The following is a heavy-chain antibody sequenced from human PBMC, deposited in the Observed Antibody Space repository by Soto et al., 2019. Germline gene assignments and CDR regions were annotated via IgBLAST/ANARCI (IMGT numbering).Heavy chain of an antibody. CDR3: ATHTSGSRNGPHT. CDR1: GGSIKNTGAN. Sequence: LQLQESGPGLVKPSEPLSLTCTVSGGSIKNTGANWGWVRQPPGKGLEWIGSVYYTGTTYYNPSLQSRVTISIDTSKNQYSLSVNSVAAADTAVYYCATHTSGSRNGPHTWGQGTLVTVSS. CDR2: VYYTGTT. J-gene: IGHJ5*02. D-gene: IGHD1-26*01. V-gene: IGHV4-39*01.